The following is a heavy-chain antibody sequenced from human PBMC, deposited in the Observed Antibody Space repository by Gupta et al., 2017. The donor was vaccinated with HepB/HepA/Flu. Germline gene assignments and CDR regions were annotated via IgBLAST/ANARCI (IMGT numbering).Heavy chain of an antibody. CDR3: ARDIKKAAYGMDV. V-gene: IGHV3-21*01. Sequence: EVQLVESGGGLVKPGGSLRLSCAASGFTFSSYSMNWVRQAPGKGLEWVSSISSSSSYIYYADSVKGRFTISRDNAKNSLYLQMNSLRAEDTAVYYCARDIKKAAYGMDVWGQGTTVTVSS. D-gene: IGHD1-14*01. CDR2: ISSSSSYI. CDR1: GFTFSSYS. J-gene: IGHJ6*02.